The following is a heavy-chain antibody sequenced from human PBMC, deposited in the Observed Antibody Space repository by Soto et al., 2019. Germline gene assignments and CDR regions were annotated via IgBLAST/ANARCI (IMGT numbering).Heavy chain of an antibody. CDR1: GGSFSGYY. Sequence: SETLSLTCAVYGGSFSGYYWSWIRQPPGKGLEWIGEINHSGSTNYNPSLKSRVTISVDTSKNQFSLKLSSVTAADTAVYYCARNLAGGSSHYPALYEMVVWCPGTSV. CDR2: INHSGST. V-gene: IGHV4-34*01. CDR3: ARNLAGGSSHYPALYEMVV. D-gene: IGHD4-4*01. J-gene: IGHJ6*02.